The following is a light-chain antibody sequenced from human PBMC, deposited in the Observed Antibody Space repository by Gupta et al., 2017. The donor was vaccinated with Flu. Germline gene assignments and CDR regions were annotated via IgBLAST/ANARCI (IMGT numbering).Light chain of an antibody. CDR1: QDIGTY. J-gene: IGKJ3*01. CDR2: AAS. V-gene: IGKV1-39*01. Sequence: DIQMTQSPSSLSASVGDRVTITCRASQDIGTYLSWFQQKPGKAPKLLIYAASTLQSGVTSRFSGSRSGTDFTLTISSLQPEDFGTYYCQQKFTFGPGTKVDIK. CDR3: QQKFT.